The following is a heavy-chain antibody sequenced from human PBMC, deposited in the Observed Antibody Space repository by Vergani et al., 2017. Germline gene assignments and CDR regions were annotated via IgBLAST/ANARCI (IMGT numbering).Heavy chain of an antibody. CDR3: AKGGSVSSGDLSYYYYMDV. V-gene: IGHV3-30*02. D-gene: IGHD3-10*01. CDR2: IGNDGTKK. CDR1: GFTLSTST. J-gene: IGHJ6*03. Sequence: VQLLESGGGLVQPGGSLRLSCAASGFTLSTSTMHWVRQPPGKGLEWVAVIGNDGTKKFYADSVKGRFTISRDNSKDTLYLQMNGLKSEDTAMYYCAKGGSVSSGDLSYYYYMDVWGKGTTVTVSS.